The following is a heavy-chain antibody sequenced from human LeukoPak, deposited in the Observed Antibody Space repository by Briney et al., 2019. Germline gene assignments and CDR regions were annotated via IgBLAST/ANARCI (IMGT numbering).Heavy chain of an antibody. CDR2: ISTSSSYI. Sequence: GGSLRLSCAASGFTFSSYSMNWVRQAPGKGLEWVSSISTSSSYIYYADSVKGRFTISRDNAKNSLYLQMNSLRAEDTAVYYCARDRPVWFGEFPFGYWGQGTLVTVSS. CDR1: GFTFSSYS. CDR3: ARDRPVWFGEFPFGY. J-gene: IGHJ4*02. V-gene: IGHV3-21*01. D-gene: IGHD3-10*01.